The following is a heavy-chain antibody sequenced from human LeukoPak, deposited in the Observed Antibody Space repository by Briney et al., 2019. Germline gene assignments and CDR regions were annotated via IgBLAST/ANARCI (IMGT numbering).Heavy chain of an antibody. V-gene: IGHV3-53*01. D-gene: IGHD1-1*01. CDR2: LHSGGRT. J-gene: IGHJ6*02. Sequence: GESLRLSCAASGLTVSSNYMSWVRQAPGKGLQWVSVLHSGGRTFYADSVKGRFTPSRDNSKNTLYLQMNSLRAEDTAVYYCAREVWNDANYFGMDVWGRGTTVTVSS. CDR1: GLTVSSNY. CDR3: AREVWNDANYFGMDV.